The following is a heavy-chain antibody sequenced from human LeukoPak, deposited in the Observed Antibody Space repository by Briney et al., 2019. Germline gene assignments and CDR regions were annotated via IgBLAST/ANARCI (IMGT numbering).Heavy chain of an antibody. D-gene: IGHD1-26*01. J-gene: IGHJ4*02. CDR3: ARPFAFGGSTAHDYFDY. V-gene: IGHV4-39*01. Sequence: SETLYLTCTVSGGSISSSSYYWGWIRQPPGKGLEWVGSIYYSGSTYYNPSLKSRVTISVDTSKNQFSLKLSSVTAADTAVYYCARPFAFGGSTAHDYFDYWGQGTLVTVSS. CDR1: GGSISSSSYY. CDR2: IYYSGST.